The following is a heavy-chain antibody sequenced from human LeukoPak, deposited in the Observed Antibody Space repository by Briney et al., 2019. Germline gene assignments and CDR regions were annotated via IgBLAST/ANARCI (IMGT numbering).Heavy chain of an antibody. CDR2: IRDDGSTR. D-gene: IGHD3-16*01. V-gene: IGHV3-30*02. CDR1: GFTFSRYG. CDR3: AKVPHSWGLFDS. Sequence: GGSLRLSCAASGFTFSRYGLHWVRQAPGKGLEWVAFIRDDGSTRYYADSVKGRFTVSRDNSKNPLYLQMDSLRTEDTAVHYCAKVPHSWGLFDSWGQGTLVTVSS. J-gene: IGHJ4*02.